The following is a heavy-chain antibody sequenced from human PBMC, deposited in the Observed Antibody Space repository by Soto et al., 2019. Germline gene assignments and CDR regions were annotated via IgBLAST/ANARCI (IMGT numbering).Heavy chain of an antibody. CDR3: ARTVLYCGGDCYTVDY. CDR1: GGSFSGYY. D-gene: IGHD2-21*02. J-gene: IGHJ4*02. V-gene: IGHV4-34*01. CDR2: INHSGST. Sequence: SETLSLTCAVYGGSFSGYYWSWIRQPPGKGLEWIGEINHSGSTNYNPSLKSRVTISVDTSKNQFSLKLSSVTAADTAVYYCARTVLYCGGDCYTVDYWGQGTLVT.